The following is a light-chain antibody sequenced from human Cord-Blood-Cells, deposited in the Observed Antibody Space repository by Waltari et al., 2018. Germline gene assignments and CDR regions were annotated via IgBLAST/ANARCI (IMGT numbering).Light chain of an antibody. V-gene: IGKV3-11*01. CDR3: QQRSNCLFT. CDR1: QRVSSY. Sequence: ELVLTQSTATLSLSPGERATPSGRASQRVSSYLTWYQQKPGQAPRLLIYDAANRAPGIPARFSGSGSGTDFTLTISSLEPEDFAVYYCQQRSNCLFTFGPGTKVDIK. J-gene: IGKJ3*01. CDR2: DAA.